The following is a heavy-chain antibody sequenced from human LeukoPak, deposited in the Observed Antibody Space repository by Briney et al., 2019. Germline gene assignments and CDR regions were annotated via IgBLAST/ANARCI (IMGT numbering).Heavy chain of an antibody. CDR2: INPNGGGT. Sequence: GASVKVSCKASGYTFTDYYLHWVRQAPGQGLEWMGWINPNGGGTNYAQTFQGGVTMTRDTSITTAYLELSRLRSDDTAVYYCARIGYNHYFDYWGQGTLVTVSS. CDR3: ARIGYNHYFDY. D-gene: IGHD1-14*01. J-gene: IGHJ4*02. CDR1: GYTFTDYY. V-gene: IGHV1-2*02.